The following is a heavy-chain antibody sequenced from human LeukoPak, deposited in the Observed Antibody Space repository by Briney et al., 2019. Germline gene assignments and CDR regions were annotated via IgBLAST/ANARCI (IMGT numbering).Heavy chain of an antibody. D-gene: IGHD6-19*01. CDR1: GYTITSYG. Sequence: ASVKVSCKASGYTITSYGISWVRQAPGQGLEWMGWISAYNGNTNYAQKLQGRVTMTTDTSTSTAYMELRSLRSDDTAVYYCARTGYSSGWYNWFDPWGQGTLVTVSS. V-gene: IGHV1-18*01. J-gene: IGHJ5*02. CDR2: ISAYNGNT. CDR3: ARTGYSSGWYNWFDP.